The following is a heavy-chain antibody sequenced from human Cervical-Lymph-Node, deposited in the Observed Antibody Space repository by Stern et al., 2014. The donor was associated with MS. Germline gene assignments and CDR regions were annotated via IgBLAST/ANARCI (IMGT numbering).Heavy chain of an antibody. CDR2: IDWDDDK. D-gene: IGHD2-2*01. CDR1: GYSLTTSGMC. J-gene: IGHJ6*02. Sequence: SGPALVKPTQTLTLTCTLSGYSLTTSGMCVNWIRQPPGKALEWLERIDWDDDKHFSTSLKTRLTLSKDTSKNQVVLTMTNMDPVDTATYFCARGIVVVPAVPYYYAMDVWGQGTSVTVSS. V-gene: IGHV2-70*11. CDR3: ARGIVVVPAVPYYYAMDV.